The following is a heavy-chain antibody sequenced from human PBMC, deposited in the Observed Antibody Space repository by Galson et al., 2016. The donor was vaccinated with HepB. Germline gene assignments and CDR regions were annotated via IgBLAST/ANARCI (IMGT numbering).Heavy chain of an antibody. D-gene: IGHD3-3*01. V-gene: IGHV5-51*01. Sequence: QPGAEAKKPGESLKISCRGSGYTFDSYWIGWVREMPGQGLVWMATIYPGDFDIRYSPSFPRPVTISVYKSISTAYLQWSSLVASDTAMSYCARSVTGSYDVWGASCNYYAFDVWGQGTTVIVS. J-gene: IGHJ6*02. CDR3: ARSVTGSYDVWGASCNYYAFDV. CDR2: IYPGDFDI. CDR1: GYTFDSYW.